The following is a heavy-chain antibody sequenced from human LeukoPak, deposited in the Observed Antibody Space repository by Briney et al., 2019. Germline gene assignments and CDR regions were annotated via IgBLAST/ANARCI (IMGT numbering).Heavy chain of an antibody. V-gene: IGHV4-38-2*02. Sequence: PSETLSLTCAVSGYSISNGYYWGWIRQPPGKGLELIGSIYHSGSTYYNPSLKSRVTISVDTSKNQFSLKLSSVTAADTAVYYCARDQGYCSGGSCYYYWYFDLWGRGTLVTVSS. D-gene: IGHD2-15*01. CDR2: IYHSGST. CDR1: GYSISNGYY. CDR3: ARDQGYCSGGSCYYYWYFDL. J-gene: IGHJ2*01.